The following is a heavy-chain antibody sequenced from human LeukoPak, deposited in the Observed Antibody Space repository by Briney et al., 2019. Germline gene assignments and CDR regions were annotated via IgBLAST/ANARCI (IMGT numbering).Heavy chain of an antibody. J-gene: IGHJ4*02. CDR2: ICYDGSNK. D-gene: IGHD3-22*01. V-gene: IGHV3-33*01. Sequence: PGGSLRLSCAASGFTFSSYGMHWVRQAPGKGLEWVAGICYDGSNKYYADSVKGRFTISRDNSKNTLYLQMNSLRAEDTAVYYCASDMRNYYDSTGYIGYFDYWGQGTLVTVSS. CDR3: ASDMRNYYDSTGYIGYFDY. CDR1: GFTFSSYG.